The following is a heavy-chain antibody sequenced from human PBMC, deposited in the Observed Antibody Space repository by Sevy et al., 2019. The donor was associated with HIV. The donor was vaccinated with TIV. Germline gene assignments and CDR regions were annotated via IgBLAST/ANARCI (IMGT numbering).Heavy chain of an antibody. D-gene: IGHD3-22*01. CDR1: TFSVTDNY. Sequence: GGSLRLSCAASTFSVTDNYMSWVRQAPGKGLEWVSTIYSGGSTFYADSVKGRFTISIDNSKNTLYLQMNSLRAEDTAVYYCARDRYYDASGYYYYYYGLDVWGQGTTVTVSS. CDR3: ARDRYYDASGYYYYYYGLDV. J-gene: IGHJ6*02. V-gene: IGHV3-66*01. CDR2: IYSGGST.